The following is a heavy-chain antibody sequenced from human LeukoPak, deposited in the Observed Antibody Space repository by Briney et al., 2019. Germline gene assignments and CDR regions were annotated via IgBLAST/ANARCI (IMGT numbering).Heavy chain of an antibody. V-gene: IGHV3-74*01. Sequence: GESLRLSCAASGFTFSRYWMHWVRQAPGKGLVWVSRINSDASTSNYADSVKGRFTISRDNARNTLYLQMNSLRAEDTAVYYCARPQVNDYGDCGIWGQGTMVAVSS. CDR1: GFTFSRYW. J-gene: IGHJ3*02. CDR3: ARPQVNDYGDCGI. D-gene: IGHD4-17*01. CDR2: INSDASTS.